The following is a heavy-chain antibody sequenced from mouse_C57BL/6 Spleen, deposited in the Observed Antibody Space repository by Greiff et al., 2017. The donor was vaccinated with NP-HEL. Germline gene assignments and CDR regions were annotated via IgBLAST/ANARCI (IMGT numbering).Heavy chain of an antibody. V-gene: IGHV5-17*01. Sequence: EVQVVESGGGLVKPGGSLKLSCAASGFTFSDYGMHWVRQAQEKGLEWVAYISSGSSTIYYADTVKGRFTISRDNAKNTLFLQMTRRRSEDTAMYYCARSRITTVVAGNDWGQGTTLTVSS. CDR2: ISSGSSTI. CDR3: ARSRITTVVAGND. CDR1: GFTFSDYG. D-gene: IGHD1-1*01. J-gene: IGHJ2*01.